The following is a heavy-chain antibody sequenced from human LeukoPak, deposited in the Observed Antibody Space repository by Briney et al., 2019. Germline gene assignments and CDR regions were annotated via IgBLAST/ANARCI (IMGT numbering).Heavy chain of an antibody. CDR2: INPNSGGT. J-gene: IGHJ6*03. CDR1: GYTFTGYY. V-gene: IGHV1-2*02. CDR3: ARDPTSWYSYYYMDV. D-gene: IGHD2-2*01. Sequence: ASVKVSCKASGYTFTGYYMHWVRQAPGQGLEWMGWINPNSGGTNYAQKFQGRVTMTRDTSISTAYMELSRLRSDDTAVYYCARDPTSWYSYYYMDVWGKGTTVTTSS.